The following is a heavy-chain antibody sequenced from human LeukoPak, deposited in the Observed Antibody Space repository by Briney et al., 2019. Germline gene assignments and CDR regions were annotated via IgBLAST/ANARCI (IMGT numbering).Heavy chain of an antibody. CDR2: INPSGGST. CDR3: AREDAYGSGRRAFDY. D-gene: IGHD3-10*01. Sequence: ASVKVSCKASGYSFTNYYMHWVRQAPGQGLEWMGMINPSGGSTRYAQKFQGRVNMTRDTSTSTVYMELSSLRSEDTAVFYCAREDAYGSGRRAFDYWGQGTLVTVSS. V-gene: IGHV1-46*01. J-gene: IGHJ4*02. CDR1: GYSFTNYY.